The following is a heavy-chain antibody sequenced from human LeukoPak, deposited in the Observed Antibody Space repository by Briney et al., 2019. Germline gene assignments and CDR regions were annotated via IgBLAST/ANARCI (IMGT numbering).Heavy chain of an antibody. CDR2: INHSGST. Sequence: PSETLSLTFAVYGGSFSGYYWSWIRQPPGKGLEWIGEINHSGSTNYNPSLKSRVTISVDTSKNQFSLKLSSVTAADTAVYYCARDLRTVTTNYWGQGTLVTVSS. V-gene: IGHV4-34*01. D-gene: IGHD4-17*01. CDR1: GGSFSGYY. CDR3: ARDLRTVTTNY. J-gene: IGHJ4*02.